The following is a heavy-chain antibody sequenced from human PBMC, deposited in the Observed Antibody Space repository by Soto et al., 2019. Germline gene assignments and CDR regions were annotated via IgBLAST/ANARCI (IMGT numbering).Heavy chain of an antibody. CDR1: GYTFTSYA. CDR2: INAGNGNT. Sequence: GASVKVSCKASGYTFTSYAMHWVRQAPGQRLEWIGWINAGNGNTKYSQKFQGRVTITRDTSASTGYMELSSLRSEDMAVYYCACIFSGGYSYGFYYYGMDVWGQGTTVTVSS. CDR3: ACIFSGGYSYGFYYYGMDV. J-gene: IGHJ6*02. D-gene: IGHD5-18*01. V-gene: IGHV1-3*01.